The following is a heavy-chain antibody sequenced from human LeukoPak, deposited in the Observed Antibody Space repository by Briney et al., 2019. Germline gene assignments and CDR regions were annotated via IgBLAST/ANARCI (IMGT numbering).Heavy chain of an antibody. CDR1: GFPFSTYS. CDR3: ARDLSEGGYYYDSSGDPFDY. V-gene: IGHV3-48*04. CDR2: ITSTSDTI. D-gene: IGHD3-22*01. Sequence: QPGGSLRLSCVTSGFPFSTYSMNWVRQAPGKGLEWLSYITSTSDTIYYADSVKGRFTISRDNAKNSLYLQMNSLRAEDTAVYYCARDLSEGGYYYDSSGDPFDYWGQGTLVTVSS. J-gene: IGHJ4*02.